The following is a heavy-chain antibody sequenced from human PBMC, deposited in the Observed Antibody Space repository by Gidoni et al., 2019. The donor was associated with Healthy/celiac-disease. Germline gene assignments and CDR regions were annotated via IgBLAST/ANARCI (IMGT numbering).Heavy chain of an antibody. J-gene: IGHJ6*02. CDR3: ARGDYSNYRGGYYGMDV. CDR2: INPSGGST. D-gene: IGHD4-4*01. Sequence: QVQMVQSGAEVKKPGASVQLPCKASGYTFTSYYMHWVRKAPGQGLEWMGIINPSGGSTSYAQKFQGRVTMTRDTSTSTVYMELSSLRSEDTAVYYCARGDYSNYRGGYYGMDVWGQGTTVTVSS. V-gene: IGHV1-46*03. CDR1: GYTFTSYY.